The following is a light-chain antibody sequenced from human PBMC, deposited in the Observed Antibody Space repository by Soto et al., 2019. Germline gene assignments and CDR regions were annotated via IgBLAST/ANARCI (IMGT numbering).Light chain of an antibody. J-gene: IGKJ2*01. Sequence: DIVLTQSPGTLSLSPGEEATLSCRASQTVTSNYLVWYQRRPGQAPRLLIYAASRRAAGIPDRFSGGGSETDFTLTISRLEPEDFAVYYCQQYGTSPPITFGQGTKVDIK. CDR1: QTVTSNY. CDR2: AAS. CDR3: QQYGTSPPIT. V-gene: IGKV3-20*01.